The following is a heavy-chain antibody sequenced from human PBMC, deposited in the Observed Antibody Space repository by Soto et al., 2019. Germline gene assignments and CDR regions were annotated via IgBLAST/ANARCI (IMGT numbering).Heavy chain of an antibody. D-gene: IGHD2-2*01. CDR3: ARARLDTPALDY. J-gene: IGHJ4*02. CDR2: ISYDGSNK. CDR1: GFTFSSYA. Sequence: QVQLVESGGGVVQPGRSLRLSCAASGFTFSSYAMHWVRQAPGKGLECVAVISYDGSNKYYADSVKGRFTISRDNSKNTRYLQMNSLRAEDTAVYYCARARLDTPALDYWGQGTLVTVSS. V-gene: IGHV3-30-3*01.